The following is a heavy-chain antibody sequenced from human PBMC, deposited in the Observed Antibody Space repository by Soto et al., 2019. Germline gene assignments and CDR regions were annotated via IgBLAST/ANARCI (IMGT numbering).Heavy chain of an antibody. D-gene: IGHD2-2*01. V-gene: IGHV3-13*01. J-gene: IGHJ6*02. CDR1: GFTFISYD. Sequence: EVQLVESGGGLVQPGGSLRLSCAASGFTFISYDMHWVRQATGKGLEWVSAIATAGYTYYPGSVKGRFTISRDNAKNSLYLQMNSLKVGDTAVYYCASEVEGPNYYGMDVWGQGTTVTVSS. CDR3: ASEVEGPNYYGMDV. CDR2: IATAGYT.